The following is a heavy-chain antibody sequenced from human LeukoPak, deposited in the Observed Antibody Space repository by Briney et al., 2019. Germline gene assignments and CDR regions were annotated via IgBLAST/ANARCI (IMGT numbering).Heavy chain of an antibody. J-gene: IGHJ4*02. V-gene: IGHV3-33*06. Sequence: GGSLRLSCAASGFTFSDYGMHWVRQAPGKGLEWVAVIWFDGSNKYYADSVEGRFTVSRDNSKYTLSLQMNSLRAEDTAVYYCAKDRYSGSYSDYWGQGTLVTVSS. CDR2: IWFDGSNK. CDR1: GFTFSDYG. D-gene: IGHD1-26*01. CDR3: AKDRYSGSYSDY.